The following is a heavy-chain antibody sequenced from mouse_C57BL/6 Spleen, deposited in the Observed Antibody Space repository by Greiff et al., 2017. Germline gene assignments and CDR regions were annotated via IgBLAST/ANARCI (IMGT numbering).Heavy chain of an antibody. Sequence: VQLQQSGAELARPGASVKMSCKASGYTFTSYTMHWVKQRPGQGLEWIGYINPSSGYTKYNQKFKDKATLTADKSSSTAYMQLSSLTSEDSAVYYCARSPYYGNGGHYYAMDYWGQGTSVTVSS. D-gene: IGHD2-1*01. CDR3: ARSPYYGNGGHYYAMDY. CDR2: INPSSGYT. J-gene: IGHJ4*01. CDR1: GYTFTSYT. V-gene: IGHV1-4*01.